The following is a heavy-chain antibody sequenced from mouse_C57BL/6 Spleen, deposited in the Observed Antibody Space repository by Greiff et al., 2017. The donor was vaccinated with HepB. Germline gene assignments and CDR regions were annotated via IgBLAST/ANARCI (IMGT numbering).Heavy chain of an antibody. J-gene: IGHJ3*01. CDR2: ISYDGSN. D-gene: IGHD3-2*02. Sequence: VQLQQSGPGLVKPSQSLSLTCSVTGYSITSGYYWNWIRQFPGNKLEWMGYISYDGSNNYNPSLKNRISITRDTSKNQFFLKLNSVTTEDTATYYCARESSVFAYWGQGTLVTVSA. CDR1: GYSITSGYY. V-gene: IGHV3-6*01. CDR3: ARESSVFAY.